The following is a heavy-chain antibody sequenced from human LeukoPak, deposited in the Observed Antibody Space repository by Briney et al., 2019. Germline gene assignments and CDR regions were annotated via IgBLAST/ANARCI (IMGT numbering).Heavy chain of an antibody. Sequence: SETLSLTCAVYGGSFSSYYWSWIRQPPGKGLEWIGYIYYSGSTNYNPSLKSRVTISVDTSKNQFSLKLSSVTAADTAVYYCAREDAQEGTNAFDIWGQGTTVTVSS. CDR1: GGSFSSYY. CDR2: IYYSGST. V-gene: IGHV4-59*01. D-gene: IGHD2-2*01. J-gene: IGHJ3*02. CDR3: AREDAQEGTNAFDI.